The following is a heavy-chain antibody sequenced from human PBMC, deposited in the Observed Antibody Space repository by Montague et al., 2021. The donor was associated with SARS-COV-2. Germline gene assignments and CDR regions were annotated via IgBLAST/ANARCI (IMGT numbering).Heavy chain of an antibody. Sequence: SETLSLTCSVSGGSISSYYWSWIRQSPGKGLERIGYIFHSGITDYNPSLKSRVTISVDMSKNQFSLQLNSVTAADSAVYYCARTEYNWNDWFDPWGQGTLVTVPS. CDR3: ARTEYNWNDWFDP. V-gene: IGHV4-59*13. D-gene: IGHD1-20*01. CDR2: IFHSGIT. J-gene: IGHJ5*02. CDR1: GGSISSYY.